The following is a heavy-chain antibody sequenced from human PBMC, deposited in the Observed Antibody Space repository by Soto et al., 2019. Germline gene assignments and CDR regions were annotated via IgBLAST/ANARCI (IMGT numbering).Heavy chain of an antibody. CDR1: GFTFDDFA. J-gene: IGHJ2*01. V-gene: IGHV3-9*01. CDR2: INWNSRSI. CDR3: AKDRRAMNWYFDL. Sequence: EVQLVESGGGLGQPGTSLRLSCAASGFTFDDFAMHWVRQAPGKGLEWVAGINWNSRSIDYADSVKGRFIISRDNAKKSISLQLNNLTTEDTAFYYCAKDRRAMNWYFDLWGRCTLVVVSS.